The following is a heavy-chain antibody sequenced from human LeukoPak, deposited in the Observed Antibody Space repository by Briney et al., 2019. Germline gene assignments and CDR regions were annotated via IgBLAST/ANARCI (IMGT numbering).Heavy chain of an antibody. D-gene: IGHD3-9*01. CDR2: IIPIFGTA. Sequence: SVKVSCKASGGTFSSYAISWVRQAPGQGLEWMGGIIPIFGTANYAQKFQGRVTITADESTSTAYMELSSLRSEDTAVYYCARGERYFDWSSLFDYWGQGTLVTVSS. V-gene: IGHV1-69*13. J-gene: IGHJ4*02. CDR3: ARGERYFDWSSLFDY. CDR1: GGTFSSYA.